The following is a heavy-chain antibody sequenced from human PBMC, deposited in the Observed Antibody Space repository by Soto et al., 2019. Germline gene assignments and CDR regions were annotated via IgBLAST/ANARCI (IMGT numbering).Heavy chain of an antibody. Sequence: QVQLVESGGGVVQPGRSLRLSCAASGFTFSSYGMHWVRQAPGKGLEWVAVISYDGSNKYYADSVKGRFTISRDNSKNTLYLPMNSLRAEDTAVYYCAKIGHYDFWRSSGMDVWGQGTTVTVSS. CDR3: AKIGHYDFWRSSGMDV. J-gene: IGHJ6*02. CDR1: GFTFSSYG. D-gene: IGHD3-3*01. CDR2: ISYDGSNK. V-gene: IGHV3-30*18.